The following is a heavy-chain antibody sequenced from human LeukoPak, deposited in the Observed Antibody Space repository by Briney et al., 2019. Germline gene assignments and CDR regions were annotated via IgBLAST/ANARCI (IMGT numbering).Heavy chain of an antibody. CDR3: ARVFGSGYSYGYDY. CDR2: IWYDGSSK. D-gene: IGHD5-18*01. V-gene: IGHV3-33*01. J-gene: IGHJ4*02. CDR1: GFTFSSFD. Sequence: PGGSLRLSCTASGFTFSSFDMHRVRQAPGKGLEWVAVIWYDGSSKYYADSVKGRFTISRDNSKNTLFLQMNSLGAEDTAVYYCARVFGSGYSYGYDYWGQGTLVTVSS.